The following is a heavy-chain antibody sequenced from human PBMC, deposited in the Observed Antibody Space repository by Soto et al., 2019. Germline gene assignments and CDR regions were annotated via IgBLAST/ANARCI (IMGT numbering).Heavy chain of an antibody. CDR1: GFTFSSYA. CDR3: ARDWKGSGSYYPTDLYYYYGMDV. J-gene: IGHJ6*02. Sequence: PGGSLRLSCAASGFTFSSYAMHWVRQAPGKGLEWVAVISYDGSNKYYADSVKGRFTISRDNSKNTLYLQMNSLRAEDTAVYYCARDWKGSGSYYPTDLYYYYGMDVWGQGTTVTVSS. CDR2: ISYDGSNK. V-gene: IGHV3-30-3*01. D-gene: IGHD1-26*01.